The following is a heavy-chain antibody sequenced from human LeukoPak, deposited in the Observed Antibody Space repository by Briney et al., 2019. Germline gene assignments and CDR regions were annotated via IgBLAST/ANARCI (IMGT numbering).Heavy chain of an antibody. CDR1: GFTFSSYW. Sequence: GGSLRLSCAASGFTFSSYWMSWVRQAPGKGLEWVANIKQDGSEKYYVVSVKGRFTISRDNPKNSLYLQMNSLRAEDTAVYYCAKDYDFWSGYSTAFDYWGQGTLVTVSS. D-gene: IGHD3-3*01. V-gene: IGHV3-7*04. J-gene: IGHJ4*02. CDR3: AKDYDFWSGYSTAFDY. CDR2: IKQDGSEK.